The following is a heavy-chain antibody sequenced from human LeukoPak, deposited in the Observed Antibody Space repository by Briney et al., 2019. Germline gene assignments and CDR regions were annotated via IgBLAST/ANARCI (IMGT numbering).Heavy chain of an antibody. CDR3: ASNYYDSSGYFDY. J-gene: IGHJ4*02. CDR2: IIPIFGTA. Sequence: SVKVSCKASGGTFSSYAISWVRQASGQGLEWMGGIIPIFGTANYAQKFQGRVTITTDESTSTAYMELSSLRSEDTAVYYCASNYYDSSGYFDYWGQGTLVTVSS. D-gene: IGHD3-22*01. CDR1: GGTFSSYA. V-gene: IGHV1-69*05.